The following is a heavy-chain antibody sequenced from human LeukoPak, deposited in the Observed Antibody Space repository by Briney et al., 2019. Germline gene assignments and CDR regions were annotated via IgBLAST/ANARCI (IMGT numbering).Heavy chain of an antibody. CDR3: VRVAPTAESGE. CDR1: GFTFSSYG. V-gene: IGHV3-74*01. CDR2: INSDGSST. D-gene: IGHD1-26*01. J-gene: IGHJ4*02. Sequence: PGGSLRLSCAASGFTFSSYGMHWVRQAPEKGLVWVSGINSDGSSTRYADSVKGRFTISRDNAKNTLYLQMNSLRGEDTAVYCCVRVAPTAESGEWGQGTLVTVSS.